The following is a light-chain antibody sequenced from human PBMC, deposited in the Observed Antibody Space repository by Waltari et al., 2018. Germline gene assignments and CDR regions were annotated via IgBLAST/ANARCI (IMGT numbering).Light chain of an antibody. CDR1: QGIRDY. J-gene: IGKJ4*01. CDR2: AAS. CDR3: QQLNSYPLT. Sequence: DIQLTQSPSFLSASVGDRVTITCRASQGIRDYLAWFQQKAGNAPKLLIYAASTLQSGVPSRFSGSGSGTEFTLTISSLQPEDFATYYCQQLNSYPLTFGGGTKVEIK. V-gene: IGKV1-9*01.